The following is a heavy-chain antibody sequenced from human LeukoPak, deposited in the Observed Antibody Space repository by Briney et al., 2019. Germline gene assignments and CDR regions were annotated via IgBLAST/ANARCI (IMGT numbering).Heavy chain of an antibody. J-gene: IGHJ6*02. D-gene: IGHD3-16*01. CDR3: AKDNPHRFGMDV. Sequence: PGGSLRLSCAASGFTFHDYAMHWVRQAPGKCLEWVSLISGDGGDTYYADSVKGRFTISRDSSKSSLYLQMNSLRIEDTAFYYCAKDNPHRFGMDVWGQGTTVTVSS. CDR2: ISGDGGDT. V-gene: IGHV3-43*02. CDR1: GFTFHDYA.